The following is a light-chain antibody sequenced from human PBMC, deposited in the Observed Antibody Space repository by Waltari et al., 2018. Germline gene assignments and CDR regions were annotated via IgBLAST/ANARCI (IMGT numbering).Light chain of an antibody. V-gene: IGLV2-11*01. CDR1: SSNVGGYNN. J-gene: IGLJ3*02. CDR2: DDS. Sequence: QSALTQPRSVSGSPGQSVTISCTGTSSNVGGYNNVSWYQQHPGKAPKLMIYDDSKRPSGVPDRFSGSKSGNTASLTISGLQAEDEADYYCCSYAGSYTWVFGGGTKLTVL. CDR3: CSYAGSYTWV.